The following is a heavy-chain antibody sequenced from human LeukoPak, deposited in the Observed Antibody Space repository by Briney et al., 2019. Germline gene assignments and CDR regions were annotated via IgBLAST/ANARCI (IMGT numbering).Heavy chain of an antibody. D-gene: IGHD5-18*01. V-gene: IGHV4-31*03. CDR1: KDSISSGGYY. J-gene: IGHJ6*04. Sequence: SETLSLTCTVSKDSISSGGYYWSWIRQNPGKGLEWIGYIYHSGTAYYNPSLKSRVTISVDTSKKHFSLNLSSVTAADTAVYYCARGRYSPVWGKGTTVTVSS. CDR2: IYHSGTA. CDR3: ARGRYSPV.